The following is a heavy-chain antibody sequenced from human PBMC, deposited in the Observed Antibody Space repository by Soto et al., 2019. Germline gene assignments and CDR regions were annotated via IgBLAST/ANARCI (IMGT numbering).Heavy chain of an antibody. CDR3: ARVSGLFYEIDY. J-gene: IGHJ4*02. D-gene: IGHD3-3*01. CDR2: INAGNSDT. V-gene: IGHV1-3*01. Sequence: ASGKVSCKASGYTFTSYAMHWVRQAPGQRLEWMGWINAGNSDTTYSQKFQGRVTISRDNSKSTLYLQMDSLRAEDTALYYCARVSGLFYEIDYWGQGTLVTVSS. CDR1: GYTFTSYA.